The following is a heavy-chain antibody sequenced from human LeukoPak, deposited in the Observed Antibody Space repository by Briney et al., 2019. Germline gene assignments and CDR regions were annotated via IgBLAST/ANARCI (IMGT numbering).Heavy chain of an antibody. V-gene: IGHV3-23*01. J-gene: IGHJ4*02. Sequence: GGSLRLSCAASGFTFSSYAMGWVRQAPGKGLEWVSGISGSGGVTHYADSVKGRFTISRDNSKNTLYLQMNSLRAEDTAVYYCARGRDRYCSSTSCRPFDYWGQGTLVTVSS. CDR2: ISGSGGVT. CDR1: GFTFSSYA. CDR3: ARGRDRYCSSTSCRPFDY. D-gene: IGHD2-2*01.